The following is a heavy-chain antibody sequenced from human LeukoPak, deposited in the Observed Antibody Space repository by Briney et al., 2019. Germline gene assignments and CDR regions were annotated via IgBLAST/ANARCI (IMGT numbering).Heavy chain of an antibody. Sequence: GRSLGLSCAASGFTFSSYAMHWVRQAPGKGLEWVSVIYSGGSTYYADSVKGRFTISRDNSKNTLYLQMNSLRAEDTAVYYCARALTGDVFDIWGQGTMVTVSS. V-gene: IGHV3-66*01. CDR2: IYSGGST. CDR3: ARALTGDVFDI. D-gene: IGHD3-9*01. CDR1: GFTFSSYA. J-gene: IGHJ3*02.